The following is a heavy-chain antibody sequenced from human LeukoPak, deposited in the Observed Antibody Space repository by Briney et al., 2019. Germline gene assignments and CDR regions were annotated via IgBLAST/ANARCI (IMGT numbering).Heavy chain of an antibody. CDR2: IYYSGST. V-gene: IGHV4-59*01. CDR1: GGSISSYY. CDR3: ARDLPGDY. Sequence: SETLSLTCAVYGGSISSYYWSWIRQPPGKGLEWIGYIYYSGSTNYNPSLKSRVTISVDTSKNQFSLKLSSVTAADTAVYYCARDLPGDYWGQGTLVTVSS. J-gene: IGHJ4*02. D-gene: IGHD3-10*01.